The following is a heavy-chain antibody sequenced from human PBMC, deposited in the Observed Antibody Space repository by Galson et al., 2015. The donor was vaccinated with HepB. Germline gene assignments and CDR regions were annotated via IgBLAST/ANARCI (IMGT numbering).Heavy chain of an antibody. CDR1: GYRFSNYW. J-gene: IGHJ4*02. CDR2: IHHGDSDT. V-gene: IGHV5-51*01. Sequence: QSGAEVKKPGESLKISCKVSGYRFSNYWIGWVRQMRGKGLERMGIIHHGDSDTRYSPSFQGQVTISADNSIDTAYLQWSSLKASDTAMFYCARHAGLGHYFDFWGLGTLVTVAS. D-gene: IGHD3-10*01. CDR3: ARHAGLGHYFDF.